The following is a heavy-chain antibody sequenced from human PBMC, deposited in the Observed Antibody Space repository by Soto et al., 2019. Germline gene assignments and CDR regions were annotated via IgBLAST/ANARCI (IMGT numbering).Heavy chain of an antibody. Sequence: ASVKVSCKASGYTFTSYGISWVRQAPGQGLEWMGWNSAYNGNTNYAQKLQGRVTMTTDTSTSTAYMELRSLRSDDPAVYYCARAAYSSSPFDPWGQGTLVTVSS. J-gene: IGHJ5*02. V-gene: IGHV1-18*01. CDR1: GYTFTSYG. D-gene: IGHD6-13*01. CDR2: NSAYNGNT. CDR3: ARAAYSSSPFDP.